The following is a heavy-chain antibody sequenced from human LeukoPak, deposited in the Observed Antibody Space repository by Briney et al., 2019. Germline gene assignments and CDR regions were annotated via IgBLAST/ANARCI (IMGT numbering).Heavy chain of an antibody. CDR1: GGSISSYY. V-gene: IGHV4-59*01. CDR3: ARERTPKSVDAFDI. CDR2: IYYSGST. Sequence: SEILSLTCTVSGGSISSYYWSWIRQPPGEGLEWIGYIYYSGSTNYNPSLKSRVTISVDTSKNQFSLKLSSVTAADTAVYYCARERTPKSVDAFDIWGQGTMVTVSS. J-gene: IGHJ3*02.